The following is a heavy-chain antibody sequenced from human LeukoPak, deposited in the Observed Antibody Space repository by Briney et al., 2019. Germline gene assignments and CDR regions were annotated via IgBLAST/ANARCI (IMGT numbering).Heavy chain of an antibody. D-gene: IGHD1-26*01. Sequence: ASVKVSCKASGYPFTSYGISWARQAPGKGLEWMGGFDPEDDETIYAQKFQGRVTMTEDTSTDTAYMELSSLRSEDTAVYYCATTTRKFPAYYYYYMDVWGKGTTVTVSS. CDR1: GYPFTSYG. V-gene: IGHV1-24*01. CDR3: ATTTRKFPAYYYYYMDV. CDR2: FDPEDDET. J-gene: IGHJ6*03.